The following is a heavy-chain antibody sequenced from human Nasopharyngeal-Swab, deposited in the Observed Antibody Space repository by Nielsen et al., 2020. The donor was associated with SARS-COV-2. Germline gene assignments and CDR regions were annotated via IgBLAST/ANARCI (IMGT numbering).Heavy chain of an antibody. CDR1: GYSFPTHD. D-gene: IGHD1-26*01. J-gene: IGHJ3*02. V-gene: IGHV1-8*01. Sequence: ASVQVSCMPSGYSFPTHDINWLRQATPQGLEWLGWMNPNRGNTGYAQKFQGRVTMTRNTSIRKAYMELSSLRSEDTGGCYCVGVGEWELLGDVFDIWGQGTMVTVSS. CDR2: MNPNRGNT. CDR3: VGVGEWELLGDVFDI.